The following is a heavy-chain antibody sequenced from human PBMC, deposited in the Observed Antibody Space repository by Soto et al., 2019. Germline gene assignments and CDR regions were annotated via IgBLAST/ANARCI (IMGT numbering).Heavy chain of an antibody. CDR1: GFTFSSYE. CDR3: ARDVSGCSGGSCYTPFDY. CDR2: ISSSGSTI. V-gene: IGHV3-48*03. Sequence: PGGSLRLSCAASGFTFSSYEMNWVRQAPGKGLEWVSYISSSGSTIYYADSVKGRFTISRDNAKNSLYLQMNSLRAEDTAVYYCARDVSGCSGGSCYTPFDYWGQGTLVTVSS. J-gene: IGHJ4*02. D-gene: IGHD2-15*01.